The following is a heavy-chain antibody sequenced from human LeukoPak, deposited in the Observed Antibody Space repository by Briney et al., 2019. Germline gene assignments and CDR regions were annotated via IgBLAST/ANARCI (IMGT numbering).Heavy chain of an antibody. CDR2: IWYDGSNK. CDR3: ARDLVAAAGGRSGLDY. V-gene: IGHV3-33*01. J-gene: IGHJ4*02. Sequence: GGSLRLSCAASGVSFSSYGMHWVRQAPGKGLEWVAVIWYDGSNKYYADSVKGRFTISRDNSKNTLYLQMNSLRAEDTAVYYCARDLVAAAGGRSGLDYWGQGTLVTVSS. CDR1: GVSFSSYG. D-gene: IGHD6-13*01.